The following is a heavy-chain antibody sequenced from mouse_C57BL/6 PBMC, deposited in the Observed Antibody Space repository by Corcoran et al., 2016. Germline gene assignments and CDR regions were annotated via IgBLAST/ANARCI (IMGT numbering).Heavy chain of an antibody. J-gene: IGHJ2*01. CDR3: ARLAYDGYYAIDY. Sequence: EVQLQQSGPELVKPGASVKISCKASGYTFTDYYMNWVKQSHGKSLEWIGDINPNNGGTSYNQKFKGKATLTVDKSSSTAYMELRSLTSEDSAVYYCARLAYDGYYAIDYWGQGTTLTVSS. CDR2: INPNNGGT. V-gene: IGHV1-26*01. D-gene: IGHD2-3*01. CDR1: GYTFTDYY.